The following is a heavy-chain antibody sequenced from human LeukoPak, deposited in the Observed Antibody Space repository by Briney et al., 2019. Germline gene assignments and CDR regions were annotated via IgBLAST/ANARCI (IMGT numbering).Heavy chain of an antibody. CDR2: IKQDGSEK. D-gene: IGHD4-23*01. Sequence: GGSLRLSCAASGFTFSSYWMSWVRRAPGKGLEWVANIKQDGSEKYYVDSVKGRFTISRDNAKNSLYLQMNSLRAEDTAVYYCASLPVDYGGNSDWFDPWGQGTLVTVSS. J-gene: IGHJ5*02. CDR1: GFTFSSYW. CDR3: ASLPVDYGGNSDWFDP. V-gene: IGHV3-7*01.